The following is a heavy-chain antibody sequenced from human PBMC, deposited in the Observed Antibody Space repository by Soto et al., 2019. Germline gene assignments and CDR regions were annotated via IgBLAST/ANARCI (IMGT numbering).Heavy chain of an antibody. J-gene: IGHJ4*02. CDR1: GYTFTSYY. D-gene: IGHD4-17*01. V-gene: IGHV1-46*03. CDR3: AREASRSTTVTTFAY. CDR2: INPSGGST. Sequence: ASVKVSCKVSGYTFTSYYMHWVRQAPGQGLEWMGIINPSGGSTSYAQKFQGRVTMTRDTSTSTVYMELSSLRSEDTAVYYCAREASRSTTVTTFAYWGQGTLVTVSS.